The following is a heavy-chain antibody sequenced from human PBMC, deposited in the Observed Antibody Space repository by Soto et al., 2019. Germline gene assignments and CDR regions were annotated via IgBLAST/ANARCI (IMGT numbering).Heavy chain of an antibody. CDR2: ISYDGSNK. J-gene: IGHJ4*02. CDR1: GFTFSSYA. CDR3: ARDRILEWLLDALDY. D-gene: IGHD3-3*01. V-gene: IGHV3-30-3*01. Sequence: QVQLVESGGGVVQPGRSLRLSCAASGFTFSSYAVHWVRQAPGKGLEWVAVISYDGSNKYYADSVKGRFTISRDNSKNTRDLQMNSLRAEDTAVYYCARDRILEWLLDALDYWGQGTLVTVSS.